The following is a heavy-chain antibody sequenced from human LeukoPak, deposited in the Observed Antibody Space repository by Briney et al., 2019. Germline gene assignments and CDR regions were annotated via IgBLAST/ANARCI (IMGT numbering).Heavy chain of an antibody. CDR2: IYYSRST. V-gene: IGHV4-30-4*08. CDR1: GGSISSGAYY. CDR3: AREPYGGGFDY. Sequence: SETLSLTCTVSGGSISSGAYYWSWIRQPPGKGLEWIGYIYYSRSTYYNPSLKSRVTISVDTSKNQFSLKLSSVTAADTAVYYCAREPYGGGFDYWGQGTLVTVSS. D-gene: IGHD4-23*01. J-gene: IGHJ4*02.